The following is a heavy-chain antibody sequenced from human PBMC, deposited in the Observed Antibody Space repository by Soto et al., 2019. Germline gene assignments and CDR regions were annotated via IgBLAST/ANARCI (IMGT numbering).Heavy chain of an antibody. D-gene: IGHD3-10*01. Sequence: SETLSLTCAVSGGSISSSKWWSWVRQPPGKGLEWIGEIYHSGSTNYNPSLKSRVTISVDKSKNQFSLKLSSVTAADTAVYYCARGGAIYASGSFDIWGQGTMVTVSS. CDR1: GGSISSSKW. J-gene: IGHJ3*02. V-gene: IGHV4-4*02. CDR3: ARGGAIYASGSFDI. CDR2: IYHSGST.